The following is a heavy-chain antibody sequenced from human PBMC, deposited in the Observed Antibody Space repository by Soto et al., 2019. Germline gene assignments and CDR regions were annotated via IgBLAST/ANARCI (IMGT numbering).Heavy chain of an antibody. Sequence: QVQLQESGPGLVKPSQTLSLTCTVSGGSISSGGYYWSWIRQHPGKVLEWIGYIYYSGSTYYNPTLKRRVTTSVDTSKNQFSLKLSSLTAAVTAVYYCARVFGFGCMDVWTQGTTVTVSS. D-gene: IGHD3-10*01. CDR3: ARVFGFGCMDV. CDR2: IYYSGST. J-gene: IGHJ6*01. CDR1: GGSISSGGYY. V-gene: IGHV4-31*03.